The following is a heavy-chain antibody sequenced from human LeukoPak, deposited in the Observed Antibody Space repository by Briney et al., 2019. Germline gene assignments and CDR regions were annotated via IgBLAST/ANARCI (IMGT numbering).Heavy chain of an antibody. CDR1: GFTLGSYW. Sequence: GGSLRLSCAAFGFTLGSYWMSWVRQAPGKGLEWVANINEDGSEKYYVDSVKGRFTISRDNAKNSLYLQMNSLRAEDTAVYYCARAKVTNDYWGQGTLVTVSS. V-gene: IGHV3-7*03. D-gene: IGHD4-17*01. J-gene: IGHJ4*02. CDR3: ARAKVTNDY. CDR2: INEDGSEK.